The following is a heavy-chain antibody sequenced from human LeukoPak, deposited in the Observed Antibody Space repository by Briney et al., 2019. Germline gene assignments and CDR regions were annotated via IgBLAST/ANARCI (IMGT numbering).Heavy chain of an antibody. CDR1: GFTFSSYA. J-gene: IGHJ4*02. CDR3: ATRGDREGFDY. Sequence: GSLRLSCAASGFTFSSYAMHWVRQAPGKGLEWVAVISYDGSNKYYADSVKGRFTISRDNSKNTLYLQMNSLRAEDTAVYYCATRGDREGFDYWGQGTLVTVSS. D-gene: IGHD2-21*02. CDR2: ISYDGSNK. V-gene: IGHV3-30-3*01.